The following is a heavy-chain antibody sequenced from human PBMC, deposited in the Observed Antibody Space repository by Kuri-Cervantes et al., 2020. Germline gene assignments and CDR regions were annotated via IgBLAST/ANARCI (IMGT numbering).Heavy chain of an antibody. J-gene: IGHJ4*02. CDR1: GYSISSGYY. Sequence: ESLKISCAVSGYSISSGYYWGWIRQPPGKGLEWIGSIYHSGSTYYNPSLKSRVTISVDTSKNQISLKLSSVTAADTAVYYCGGGGSLPYYFDYWGQGTLVTVSS. V-gene: IGHV4-38-2*01. D-gene: IGHD2-15*01. CDR3: GGGGSLPYYFDY. CDR2: IYHSGST.